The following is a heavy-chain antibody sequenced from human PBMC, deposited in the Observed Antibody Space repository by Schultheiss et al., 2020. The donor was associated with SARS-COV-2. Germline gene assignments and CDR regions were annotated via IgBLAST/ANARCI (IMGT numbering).Heavy chain of an antibody. CDR2: IHHSGNT. CDR3: ARDSSSWPYYFDY. D-gene: IGHD6-13*01. J-gene: IGHJ4*02. V-gene: IGHV4-4*02. Sequence: SETLSLTCAVSGGSITRSNWWSWVRQPPGKGLEWIGEIHHSGNTNYNPSLKSRVTISVDTSKNQFSLKLSSVTAADTAVYYCARDSSSWPYYFDYWGQGTLVTVSS. CDR1: GGSITRSNW.